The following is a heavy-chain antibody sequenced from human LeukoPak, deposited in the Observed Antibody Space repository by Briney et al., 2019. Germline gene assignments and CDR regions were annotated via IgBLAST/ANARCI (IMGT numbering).Heavy chain of an antibody. Sequence: PGGSLRLSCAASGFTFSSYAIHWVRQAPGKGLEWVALISYDGSNKYYADSVKGRFTISRDNSKNTLYLQMNSLRAEDTAVFYCARDVREVPKDGGPDYWGQGTLVTVSS. CDR1: GFTFSSYA. D-gene: IGHD3-10*01. J-gene: IGHJ4*02. V-gene: IGHV3-30-3*01. CDR2: ISYDGSNK. CDR3: ARDVREVPKDGGPDY.